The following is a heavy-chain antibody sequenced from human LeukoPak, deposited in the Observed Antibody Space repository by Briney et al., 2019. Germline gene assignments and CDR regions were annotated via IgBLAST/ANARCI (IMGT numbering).Heavy chain of an antibody. CDR2: IWYDGSNK. CDR1: GFTFSSYA. Sequence: GGSLRLSCAASGFTFSSYAMSWVRQAPGKGLEWVAVIWYDGSNKYYADSVKGRFTISRDNSKNTLYLQMNSLRAEDTAVYYCARDALYCGGDCYSLNWYFDLWGRGTLVTVSS. D-gene: IGHD2-21*01. CDR3: ARDALYCGGDCYSLNWYFDL. J-gene: IGHJ2*01. V-gene: IGHV3-33*08.